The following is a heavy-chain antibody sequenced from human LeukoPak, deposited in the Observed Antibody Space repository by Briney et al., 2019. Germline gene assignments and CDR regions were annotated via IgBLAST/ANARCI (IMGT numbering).Heavy chain of an antibody. CDR3: ARDGTYSSSSGWFDP. D-gene: IGHD6-6*01. CDR1: GDSISSYY. CDR2: IYYSGST. J-gene: IGHJ5*02. Sequence: SETLSLTCTVSGDSISSYYWSWIRQSPGKGLEWIGYIYYSGSTNYNPSLKSRVTISVDTSKNQFSLKLSSVTAADTAVYYCARDGTYSSSSGWFDPWGQGTLVTVSS. V-gene: IGHV4-59*12.